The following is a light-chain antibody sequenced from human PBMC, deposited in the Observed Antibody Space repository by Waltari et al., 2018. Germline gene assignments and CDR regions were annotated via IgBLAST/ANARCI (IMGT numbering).Light chain of an antibody. Sequence: QSALTQPPSPSGSPGQSVTISCTATSSDVGSYDYVSWYQQNPDKAPNLIIYEVTKGPSAVPDRVSGSKCANAAPVTVSGRRSGDEADYYWSSPAARNNVVFGGGTKVTVL. CDR3: SSPAARNNVV. J-gene: IGLJ2*01. CDR1: SSDVGSYDY. CDR2: EVT. V-gene: IGLV2-8*01.